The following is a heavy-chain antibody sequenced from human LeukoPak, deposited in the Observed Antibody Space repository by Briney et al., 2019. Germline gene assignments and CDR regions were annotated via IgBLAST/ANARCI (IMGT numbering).Heavy chain of an antibody. D-gene: IGHD4-17*01. CDR1: GGSISSTEDH. CDR2: TSYSGYP. CDR3: ARWVDYGDYYFDY. J-gene: IGHJ4*02. Sequence: SETLSLTCTVSGGSISSTEDHWTWIRQRPGKGLEWIGYTSYSGYPDSNPSLKSRVTISVDTSKNQFSLKLSSVTAADTAVYYCARWVDYGDYYFDYWGQGTLVTVSS. V-gene: IGHV4-30-4*08.